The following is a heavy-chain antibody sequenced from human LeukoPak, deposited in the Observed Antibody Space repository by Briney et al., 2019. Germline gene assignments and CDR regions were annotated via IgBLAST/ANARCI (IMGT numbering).Heavy chain of an antibody. CDR2: IYGSGVSI. V-gene: IGHV3-23*01. CDR1: GFTFEKYV. D-gene: IGHD1-26*01. J-gene: IGHJ4*02. CDR3: AKDLVWELPAEAY. Sequence: GGSLRLSCVASGFTFEKYVMKWVRQAPGKGLEWLATIYGSGVSISYADSVKGRFTISRDNSNNTLYLQMNSLRVEDTAMYFCAKDLVWELPAEAYWGQGILVTVSS.